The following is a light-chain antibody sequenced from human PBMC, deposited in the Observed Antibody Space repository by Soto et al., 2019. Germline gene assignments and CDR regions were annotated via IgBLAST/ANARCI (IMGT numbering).Light chain of an antibody. Sequence: DLQMTQSPSTLSSSVGDTVTISCRASQTIDNWVAWYQQKPGKAPKLLISKASTLESGVPSRFRGSGSGTEFTLTISSLQPDDFATYYCQQYHSYRTFGQGTKVEI. CDR2: KAS. CDR3: QQYHSYRT. V-gene: IGKV1-5*03. J-gene: IGKJ1*01. CDR1: QTIDNW.